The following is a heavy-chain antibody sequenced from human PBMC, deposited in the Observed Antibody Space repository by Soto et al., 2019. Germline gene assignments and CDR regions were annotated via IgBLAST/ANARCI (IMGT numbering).Heavy chain of an antibody. Sequence: ASVKVSCKVSGYTLTELSMHWVRQAPGKGLEWTGGFDPEDGETIYAQKFQGRVTMTEGTSTDTAYMELSSLRSEDTAVHYCATFRFYCSGGSCQSFDYWGQGTLVTVSS. D-gene: IGHD2-15*01. V-gene: IGHV1-24*01. J-gene: IGHJ4*02. CDR3: ATFRFYCSGGSCQSFDY. CDR1: GYTLTELS. CDR2: FDPEDGET.